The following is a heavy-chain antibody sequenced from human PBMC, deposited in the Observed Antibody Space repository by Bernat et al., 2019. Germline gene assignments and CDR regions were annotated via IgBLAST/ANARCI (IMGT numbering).Heavy chain of an antibody. CDR1: GGSISSSSYY. Sequence: QLQLQESGPGLVKPSETLSLTCTVSGGSISSSSYYWGWIRQPPGKGLEWIGSIYYSGSTYYNPSLKSRVTISVDTSKNQFSLKLSSVTAADTAVYYCARQIRGEPWLVLDYFDYWGQGTLVTVSS. CDR3: ARQIRGEPWLVLDYFDY. CDR2: IYYSGST. D-gene: IGHD6-19*01. J-gene: IGHJ4*02. V-gene: IGHV4-39*01.